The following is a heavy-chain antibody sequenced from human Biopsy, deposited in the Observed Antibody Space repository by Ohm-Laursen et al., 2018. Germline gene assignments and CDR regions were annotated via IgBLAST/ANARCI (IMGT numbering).Heavy chain of an antibody. Sequence: SQTLSLTCTVSGGSISSYYWSWIRQPSGKGLEWIGYISDSGSTNYNPSLKSRVTISVDTSKNQFSLRLNSVTAADTAVYYCARATNSTGWPYYYFYGMDVWGQGTTVTVSS. D-gene: IGHD2/OR15-2a*01. CDR1: GGSISSYY. CDR3: ARATNSTGWPYYYFYGMDV. V-gene: IGHV4-59*01. CDR2: ISDSGST. J-gene: IGHJ6*02.